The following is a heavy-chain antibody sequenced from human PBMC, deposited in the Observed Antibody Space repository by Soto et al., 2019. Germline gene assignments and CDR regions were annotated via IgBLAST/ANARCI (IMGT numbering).Heavy chain of an antibody. Sequence: EVQLVESGGGLVQPGGSLRLSCAASGFAFSSEWMHWVRQAPGKGLGWVSRIDPYDTGITYADSVKGRFTISRDNAKNTLYLQMNSLRAEDTAVYYCTSDTFGARDSWGQGTLVTVSS. V-gene: IGHV3-74*01. J-gene: IGHJ4*02. D-gene: IGHD2-15*01. CDR1: GFAFSSEW. CDR3: TSDTFGARDS. CDR2: IDPYDTGI.